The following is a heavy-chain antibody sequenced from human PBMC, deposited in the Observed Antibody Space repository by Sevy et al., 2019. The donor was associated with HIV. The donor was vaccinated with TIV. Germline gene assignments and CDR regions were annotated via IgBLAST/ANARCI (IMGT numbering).Heavy chain of an antibody. CDR1: GFTFSSYG. J-gene: IGHJ4*02. D-gene: IGHD3-3*01. CDR3: AKDAEGLAGDY. CDR2: TSYDGSNK. Sequence: GGSLRLSCAASGFTFSSYGMHWVRQAPGKGLEWVAVTSYDGSNKYCADSVKGRFTISRDNSKNTVHLQMNSLRTDDTAVYYCAKDAEGLAGDYWGQGTLVTVSS. V-gene: IGHV3-30*18.